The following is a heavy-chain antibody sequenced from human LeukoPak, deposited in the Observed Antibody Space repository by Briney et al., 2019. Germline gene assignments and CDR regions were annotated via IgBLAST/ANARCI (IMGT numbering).Heavy chain of an antibody. CDR2: INPSGGST. CDR3: ARGRGTETELYYFDY. V-gene: IGHV1-46*01. J-gene: IGHJ4*02. Sequence: ASVKVSCKASGYTFTSYYMHWVRQAPGQGLEWMGIINPSGGSTSYVQKFQGRVTMTRDTSTSTVYMELSSLRSEDTAVYYCARGRGTETELYYFDYWGQGTLVTVSS. CDR1: GYTFTSYY. D-gene: IGHD1-1*01.